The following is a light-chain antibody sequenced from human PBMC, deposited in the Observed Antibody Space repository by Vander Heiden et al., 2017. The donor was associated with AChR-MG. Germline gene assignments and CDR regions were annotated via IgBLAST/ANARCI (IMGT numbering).Light chain of an antibody. CDR3: SSYAGSYTWV. V-gene: IGLV2-11*01. Sequence: QSALTQPRSVAGSPGQSVTISCTGTNSDVRGYIYVSWYQQHPGKAPKLMISDVSKRPSGVPDRFSGSKSGNTASLTISGLQAEDEADYYCSSYAGSYTWVFGGGTKLTVL. CDR1: NSDVRGYIY. CDR2: DVS. J-gene: IGLJ3*02.